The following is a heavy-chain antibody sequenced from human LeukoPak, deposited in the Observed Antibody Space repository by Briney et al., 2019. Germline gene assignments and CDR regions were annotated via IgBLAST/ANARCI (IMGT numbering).Heavy chain of an antibody. Sequence: TGGSLRLSCAASGFTFSSYAMHWVRQAPGKGLEWVAVISYDGSNKYYADSVKGRFTISRDNSKNTLYLQMNSLRAEDTAVYYCARVGYDFWSGYPTYYFDYWGQGTLVTVSS. J-gene: IGHJ4*02. D-gene: IGHD3-3*01. CDR1: GFTFSSYA. CDR2: ISYDGSNK. CDR3: ARVGYDFWSGYPTYYFDY. V-gene: IGHV3-30-3*01.